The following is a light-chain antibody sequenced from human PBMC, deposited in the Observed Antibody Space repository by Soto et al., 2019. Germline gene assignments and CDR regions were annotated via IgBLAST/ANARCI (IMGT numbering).Light chain of an antibody. J-gene: IGKJ1*01. CDR3: QQYHNWPPWT. V-gene: IGKV3-15*01. CDR2: GAS. CDR1: QSVNSN. Sequence: EIVLTQSPGTLSLSPGYRSTLSCRASQSVNSNFLAWYQQKPGQAPRLLIYGASTRATGIPVRFSGSGFGTEFTLTIRSLQSEDSAVYYCQQYHNWPPWTFGQGTTVDIK.